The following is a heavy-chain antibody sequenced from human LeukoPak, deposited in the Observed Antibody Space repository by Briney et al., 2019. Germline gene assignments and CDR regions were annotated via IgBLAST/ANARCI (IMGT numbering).Heavy chain of an antibody. CDR1: GGSISSYY. Sequence: SETLSLTCTVSGGSISSYYWSWIRQPPGKGLEWIGYIYYSGSTNYNPSLKSRVTISVDTSKNQFSLKLSSVTAADTAVYYCATSVTFGGVIASYYYYGMDVRGKGTTVTVSS. J-gene: IGHJ6*04. CDR3: ATSVTFGGVIASYYYYGMDV. CDR2: IYYSGST. D-gene: IGHD3-16*02. V-gene: IGHV4-59*01.